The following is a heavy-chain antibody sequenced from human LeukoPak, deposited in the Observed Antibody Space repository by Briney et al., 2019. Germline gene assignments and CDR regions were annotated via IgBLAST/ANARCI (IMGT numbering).Heavy chain of an antibody. Sequence: PGGSLRLSCAASVFTFSNTWMAWVRQAPGKGLEWVANINQDGGTRQYADSVSGRFTISRDNAKNALYLEMNSLRAEAMGLYDCARDMKGNLDYWGQGTLVTVSS. CDR3: ARDMKGNLDY. CDR1: VFTFSNTW. D-gene: IGHD3-16*01. V-gene: IGHV3-7*01. J-gene: IGHJ4*02. CDR2: INQDGGTR.